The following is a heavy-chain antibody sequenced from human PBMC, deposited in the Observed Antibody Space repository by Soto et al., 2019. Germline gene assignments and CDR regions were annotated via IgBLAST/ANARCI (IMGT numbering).Heavy chain of an antibody. CDR1: GFSFNDYS. V-gene: IGHV3-48*01. Sequence: GGSLRLSCAASGFSFNDYSMNWVRQAPGKGLEWVSYIGGVSSTISYADSVKGRFTISRDNAKNSLFLQMNSLRADDTAVYYCARDSAYAFDIWGQGTMVTVSS. CDR3: ARDSAYAFDI. CDR2: IGGVSSTI. J-gene: IGHJ3*02.